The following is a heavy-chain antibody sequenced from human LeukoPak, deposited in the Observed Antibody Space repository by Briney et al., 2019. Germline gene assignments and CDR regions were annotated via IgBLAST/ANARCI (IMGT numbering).Heavy chain of an antibody. CDR3: GRRIYEDYALFDY. Sequence: PSETLSLTCAVYGGSFSGYYWSWLRQPPGKGLEWIGELNHSGSTNSNPSLKSRVTISVNTSKNQFSLKLSSVTAADTAVYYCGRRIYEDYALFDYWGQGTLVTVSS. D-gene: IGHD4-17*01. CDR1: GGSFSGYY. V-gene: IGHV4-34*01. CDR2: LNHSGST. J-gene: IGHJ4*02.